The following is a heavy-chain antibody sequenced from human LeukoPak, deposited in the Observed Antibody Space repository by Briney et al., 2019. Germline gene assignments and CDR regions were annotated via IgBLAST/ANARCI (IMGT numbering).Heavy chain of an antibody. CDR2: IYYSGST. Sequence: SETLSLTCTVSGGSISSSSYYWGWIRQPPGKGLEWIGSIYYSGSTYYNPSLKSRVTISVDTSKNQFSLKLSSVTAADTAVYYCARDVNLRYSGYDHPSASGDYYYYGMDVWGQGTTVTVSS. D-gene: IGHD5-12*01. J-gene: IGHJ6*02. CDR3: ARDVNLRYSGYDHPSASGDYYYYGMDV. CDR1: GGSISSSSYY. V-gene: IGHV4-39*07.